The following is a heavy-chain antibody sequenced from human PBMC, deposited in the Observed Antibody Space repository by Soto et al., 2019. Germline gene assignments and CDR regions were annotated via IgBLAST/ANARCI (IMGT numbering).Heavy chain of an antibody. CDR1: GFTFSSYC. D-gene: IGHD2-15*01. CDR2: IKQDGSET. Sequence: GGSLRLSCAASGFTFSSYCMTWVRQAPGKGLERVANIKQDGSETYYVDSVKGRFTISRDNAENSLYLQMNSLRAEDTAVYYCARDAVCSGGSGYDVWGLGTLVTVSS. CDR3: ARDAVCSGGSGYDV. J-gene: IGHJ1*01. V-gene: IGHV3-7*01.